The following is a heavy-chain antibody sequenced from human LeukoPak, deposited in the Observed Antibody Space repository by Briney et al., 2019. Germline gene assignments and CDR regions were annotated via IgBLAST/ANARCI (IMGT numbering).Heavy chain of an antibody. CDR2: IIPIFGTA. V-gene: IGHV1-69*06. Sequence: SVKVSCKASGGAFSSYAISWVRQAPGQGLEWMGGIIPIFGTANYAQKFQGRVTITADKSTSTAYMELSSLRSEDTAVYYCARGNDYVWGSYRYTIQVAAPYYYYYGMDVWGKGTTVTVSS. D-gene: IGHD3-16*02. CDR3: ARGNDYVWGSYRYTIQVAAPYYYYYGMDV. J-gene: IGHJ6*04. CDR1: GGAFSSYA.